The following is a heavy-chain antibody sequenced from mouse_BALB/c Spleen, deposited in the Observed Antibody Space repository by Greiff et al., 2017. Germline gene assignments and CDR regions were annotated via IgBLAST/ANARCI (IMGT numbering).Heavy chain of an antibody. CDR3: ARDWIYYGFSRFAY. D-gene: IGHD2-2*01. V-gene: IGHV5-6-3*01. Sequence: EVKLVESGGGLVKPGGSLKLSCAASGFTFSSYGMSWVRQTPDKRLELVATINSNGGSTYYPDSVKGRFTISRDNAKNTLYLQMSSLKSEDTAMYYCARDWIYYGFSRFAYWGQGTLVTVSA. J-gene: IGHJ3*01. CDR1: GFTFSSYG. CDR2: INSNGGST.